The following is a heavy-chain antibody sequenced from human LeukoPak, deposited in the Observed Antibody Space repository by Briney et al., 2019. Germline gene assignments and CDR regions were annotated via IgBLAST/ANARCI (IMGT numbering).Heavy chain of an antibody. J-gene: IGHJ4*02. CDR3: AREGSSTSCLDY. CDR1: GYTFTSYG. CDR2: INPNSGGT. Sequence: GASVKVSCKSSGYTFTSYGLSWVRQAPGQGLEWMGWINPNSGGTNYAQKFQGRVTMTRDTSISTAYMELSRLRSDDTAVYYCAREGSSTSCLDYWGQGTLVTVSS. D-gene: IGHD2-2*01. V-gene: IGHV1-2*02.